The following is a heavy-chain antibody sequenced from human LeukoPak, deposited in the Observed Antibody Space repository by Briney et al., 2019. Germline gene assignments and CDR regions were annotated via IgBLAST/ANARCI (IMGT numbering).Heavy chain of an antibody. D-gene: IGHD1-14*01. V-gene: IGHV4-34*01. CDR1: SGSFNGYY. Sequence: SETLSLTCDVHSGSFNGYYWSWIRQPPGKGLEWIGETNESGSANYNVSLRSRVTISVDMSKNQISLKLTSVTAADTAVYWCVRPTVSDPWGQGTLVTVSS. CDR3: VRPTVSDP. CDR2: TNESGSA. J-gene: IGHJ5*02.